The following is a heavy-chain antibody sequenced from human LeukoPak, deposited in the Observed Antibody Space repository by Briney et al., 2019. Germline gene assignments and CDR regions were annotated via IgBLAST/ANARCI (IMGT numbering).Heavy chain of an antibody. D-gene: IGHD3-3*02. CDR1: GGSFSGYY. CDR2: INHSGST. V-gene: IGHV4-34*01. Sequence: SETLSLTCAVYGGSFSGYYWSWIRQPPGKGLEWIGEINHSGSTNYNPSLKSRVTISVDTSKNQFSLKLSSVPAADTAVYYCARGRIRHGYFQHWGQGTLVTVSS. J-gene: IGHJ1*01. CDR3: ARGRIRHGYFQH.